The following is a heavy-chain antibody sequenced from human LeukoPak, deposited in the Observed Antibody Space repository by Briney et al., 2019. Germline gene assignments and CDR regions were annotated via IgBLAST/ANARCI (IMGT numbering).Heavy chain of an antibody. Sequence: GASVKVSCKASGYTFTSYGISWVRQAPGQGLEWMGWISTYNGNTNYAQKLQGRVTMTTDTSTSTAYMELRSLSSDDPSVYYCARDPGFRGIWLGGGGAFDIWGQGTMVTVSS. V-gene: IGHV1-18*01. CDR1: GYTFTSYG. J-gene: IGHJ3*02. D-gene: IGHD3-10*01. CDR2: ISTYNGNT. CDR3: ARDPGFRGIWLGGGGAFDI.